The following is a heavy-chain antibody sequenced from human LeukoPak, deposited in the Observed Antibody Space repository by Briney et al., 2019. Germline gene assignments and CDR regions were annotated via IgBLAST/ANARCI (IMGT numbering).Heavy chain of an antibody. V-gene: IGHV1-2*04. J-gene: IGHJ4*02. CDR2: INPNSGGT. Sequence: GASVKVSCKASGYTFTGYYMHWVRQAPGQGLEWMGWINPNSGGTNYAQKFQGWVTMTRDTSISTAYMELSRLRSDDTAVYYCAGEDRAVAGSFDYWGQGSLVTVSS. CDR3: AGEDRAVAGSFDY. D-gene: IGHD6-19*01. CDR1: GYTFTGYY.